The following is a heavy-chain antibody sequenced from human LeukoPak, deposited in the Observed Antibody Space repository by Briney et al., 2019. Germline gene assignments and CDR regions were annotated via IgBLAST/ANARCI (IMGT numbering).Heavy chain of an antibody. CDR1: GFTFSNYG. D-gene: IGHD5-18*01. J-gene: IGHJ3*02. CDR2: ISYDGSNK. CDR3: TTEGYTYGNHALDI. V-gene: IGHV3-30*03. Sequence: GGSLRLSCAASGFTFSNYGIHWVRQAPGKGLEWVAVISYDGSNKYADSVKGRFTISRDNSKNTLYLQMNSLRTEDTAVYYCTTEGYTYGNHALDIWGQGTMVTVSS.